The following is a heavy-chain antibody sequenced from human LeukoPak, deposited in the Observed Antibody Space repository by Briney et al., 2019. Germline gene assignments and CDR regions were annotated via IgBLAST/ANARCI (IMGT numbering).Heavy chain of an antibody. CDR3: ARGENYYESSATWGGYFDY. V-gene: IGHV3-30-3*01. CDR1: GFTFSSYA. CDR2: ISYDGSNK. D-gene: IGHD3-22*01. Sequence: GGSLRLSRAASGFTFSSYAMHWVRQAPGKGLEWVAVISYDGSNKYYADSVKGRFTISRDNSKNTLYLQMNSLRAEDTAVYYCARGENYYESSATWGGYFDYWGQGTLVTVSS. J-gene: IGHJ4*02.